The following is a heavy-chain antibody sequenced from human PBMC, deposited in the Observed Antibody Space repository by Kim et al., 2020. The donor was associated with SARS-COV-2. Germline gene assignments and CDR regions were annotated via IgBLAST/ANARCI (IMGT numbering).Heavy chain of an antibody. CDR1: GYTFTSQG. J-gene: IGHJ6*01. D-gene: IGHD1-7*01. Sequence: ASVKVSCKASGYTFTSQGITWVRQAPGQGPEWMGWISPLNGKTKFAQKFEGRVVMTRETSTTTVEMELRSLTSDDTVVYYCARDGGITRGIDVWGQGTPV. CDR3: ARDGGITRGIDV. CDR2: ISPLNGKT. V-gene: IGHV1-18*01.